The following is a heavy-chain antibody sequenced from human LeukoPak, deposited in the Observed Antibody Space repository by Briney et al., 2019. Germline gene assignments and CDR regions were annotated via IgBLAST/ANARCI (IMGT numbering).Heavy chain of an antibody. V-gene: IGHV3-48*01. D-gene: IGHD2-8*01. Sequence: GGSLRLSCAASGFTFSGFGMNWVRQAPGRGLECLSYISSTSRTIYYADSVKGRFTISRDNAKNSLYLQMNSLRAEDTAVYYCAKAPNGVSYGRNAFDIWGQGTMVTVSS. CDR2: ISSTSRTI. CDR1: GFTFSGFG. CDR3: AKAPNGVSYGRNAFDI. J-gene: IGHJ3*02.